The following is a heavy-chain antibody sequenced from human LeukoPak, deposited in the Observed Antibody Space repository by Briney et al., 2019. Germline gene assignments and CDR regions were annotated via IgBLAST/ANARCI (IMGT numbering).Heavy chain of an antibody. Sequence: ASVKVSCKASGYTFTSYYIHWLRRAPGQGLEWMGIINPSNIYTDYAQKFQARVTITRDTSTSTVYMELSSLRSEDTAVYYCARTQQQLAHPLFDYWGQGTLVTVSS. V-gene: IGHV1-46*01. CDR3: ARTQQQLAHPLFDY. CDR2: INPSNIYT. CDR1: GYTFTSYY. D-gene: IGHD6-13*01. J-gene: IGHJ4*02.